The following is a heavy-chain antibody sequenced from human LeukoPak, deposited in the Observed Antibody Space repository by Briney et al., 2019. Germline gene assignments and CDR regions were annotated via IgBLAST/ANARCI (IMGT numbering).Heavy chain of an antibody. CDR2: IDHSGNT. Sequence: SETLSLTCTVSGGSINSPSYSWDWIRQPPGKGLEWIGSIDHSGNTQYNPSLKSRVTISVDTSKSQFSLKLSSVTAADTAVYYCARDTDYYDSSGYSDPFDIWGQGTMVTVSS. V-gene: IGHV4-39*02. CDR3: ARDTDYYDSSGYSDPFDI. D-gene: IGHD3-22*01. CDR1: GGSINSPSYS. J-gene: IGHJ3*02.